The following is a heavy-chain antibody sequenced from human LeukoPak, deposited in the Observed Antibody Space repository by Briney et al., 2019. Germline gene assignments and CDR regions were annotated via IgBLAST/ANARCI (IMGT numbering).Heavy chain of an antibody. J-gene: IGHJ6*02. CDR2: IHYTGST. Sequence: SETLSLTCTISGGSISSYYWSWIRQPPGKGLEWMGYIHYTGSTDYNPSLKSRVTISVDMSKNEVSLRLSSVTAADTATYHCARVAQLERTSIYYYGMDVWGQGTTVTVSS. CDR3: ARVAQLERTSIYYYGMDV. CDR1: GGSISSYY. D-gene: IGHD1-1*01. V-gene: IGHV4-59*01.